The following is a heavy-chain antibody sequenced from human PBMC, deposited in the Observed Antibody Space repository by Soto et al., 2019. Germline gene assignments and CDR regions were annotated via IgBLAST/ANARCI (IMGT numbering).Heavy chain of an antibody. CDR3: ASNYYDSSGYYLEYYFDY. V-gene: IGHV4-31*03. J-gene: IGHJ4*02. D-gene: IGHD3-22*01. Sequence: PSETLSLTCTVSGGSISSGGYYWSWIRQHPGKGLEWIGYIYYSGSTYYNQSLKSRVTISVDTSKNQFSLKLSSVTAADTAVFYCASNYYDSSGYYLEYYFDYWGQGTLVTVSS. CDR1: GGSISSGGYY. CDR2: IYYSGST.